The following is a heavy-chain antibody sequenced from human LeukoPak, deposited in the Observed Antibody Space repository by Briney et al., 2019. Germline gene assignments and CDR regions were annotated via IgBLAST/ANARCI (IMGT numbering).Heavy chain of an antibody. V-gene: IGHV1-46*01. D-gene: IGHD4-17*01. J-gene: IGHJ2*01. Sequence: ASVTVPCKSSVYRFTSTYMRWVRQAPGQGGEWMGLINPTGTYTKYAQKFQGRVSMTRDTSTSTDYMELRSLTSEDSAVYYCARDQSGSTTVTVTTDYWYFDVWGRGTLVTVSS. CDR3: ARDQSGSTTVTVTTDYWYFDV. CDR2: INPTGTYT. CDR1: VYRFTSTY.